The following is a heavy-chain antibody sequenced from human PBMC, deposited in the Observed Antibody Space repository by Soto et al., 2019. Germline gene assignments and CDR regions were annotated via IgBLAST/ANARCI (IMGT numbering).Heavy chain of an antibody. CDR1: GGSISTYY. V-gene: IGHV4-4*07. J-gene: IGHJ3*02. CDR3: ARGGRVGFDI. Sequence: QVQLQESGPGLVKPSETLSLTCTVSGGSISTYYCNWIRQSAGKGLEWIGRVYISGSTNYHPSLMRRVAMSVDTSNNQFSLKVTSVTAADTAVYYCARGGRVGFDIWGQGTMVTV. CDR2: VYISGST.